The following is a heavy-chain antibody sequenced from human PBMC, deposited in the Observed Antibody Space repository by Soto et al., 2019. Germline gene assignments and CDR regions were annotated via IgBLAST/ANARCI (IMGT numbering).Heavy chain of an antibody. V-gene: IGHV4-31*03. CDR2: IYYSGST. J-gene: IGHJ6*02. CDR3: ARDRGCSSTSCLYGMDV. CDR1: GGSISSGGYY. D-gene: IGHD2-2*01. Sequence: SETLSLTCTVSGGSISSGGYYWSWIRQHPGKGLEWIGYIYYSGSTYYNPSLRSRVTISVDTSKNQFSLKLSSVTAADTAVYYCARDRGCSSTSCLYGMDVWGQGTTVTVSS.